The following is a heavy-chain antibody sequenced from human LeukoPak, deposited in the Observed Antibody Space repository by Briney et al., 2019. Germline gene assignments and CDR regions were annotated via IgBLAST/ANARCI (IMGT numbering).Heavy chain of an antibody. J-gene: IGHJ4*02. V-gene: IGHV1-69*04. CDR3: ARARLGSQLRWQPRSGFGTSYFDY. Sequence: SVKVSCKASGGTFSSYAISWVRQAPGQGLEWMGRIIPILGIANYAQKFQGRVTITADKSTSTAYMELSSLRSEDTAVYYCARARLGSQLRWQPRSGFGTSYFDYWGQGTLVTVSS. D-gene: IGHD4-17*01. CDR2: IIPILGIA. CDR1: GGTFSSYA.